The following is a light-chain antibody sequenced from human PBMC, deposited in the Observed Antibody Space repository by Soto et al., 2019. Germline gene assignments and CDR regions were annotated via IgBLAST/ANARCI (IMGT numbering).Light chain of an antibody. CDR3: QQFHSYPIT. J-gene: IGKJ5*01. V-gene: IGKV1-39*01. CDR1: QSVSGY. CDR2: AAS. Sequence: DGHMTQSPSSLFASVGDRVTITCRANQSVSGYLNWYRHKTGQXXQXXIYAASSLQSGVPSRFSGNVFGTECTLTVGSLQPEDGATYYGQQFHSYPITFGQGTRLEIK.